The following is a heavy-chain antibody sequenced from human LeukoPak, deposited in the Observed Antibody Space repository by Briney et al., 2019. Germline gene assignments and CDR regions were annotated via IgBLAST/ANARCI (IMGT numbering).Heavy chain of an antibody. Sequence: TGGSLRLSCAASGFTFSSYSMNWVRQAPGKGLEWVSSISSSSSYIYYADSVKGRFTISRDNAKNSLYLQMNSLRAEDTAVYYCARRECSGGSCTGVFDYWGQGTLVTVSS. CDR2: ISSSSSYI. J-gene: IGHJ4*02. D-gene: IGHD2-15*01. CDR3: ARRECSGGSCTGVFDY. V-gene: IGHV3-21*01. CDR1: GFTFSSYS.